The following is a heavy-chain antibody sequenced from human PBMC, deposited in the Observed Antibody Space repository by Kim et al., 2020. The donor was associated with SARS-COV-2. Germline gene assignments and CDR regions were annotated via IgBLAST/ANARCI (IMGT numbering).Heavy chain of an antibody. CDR2: VYSSGVT. D-gene: IGHD6-13*01. J-gene: IGHJ5*02. CDR1: GGSSSNSRYY. Sequence: SDTLSLTCFISGGSSSNSRYYWGWIRQLPGKGLEWVASVYSSGVTYYNPSLKNRVTLLGDTSKNHFSLRLTSVTAADTAVYFCARGHYSNPNNWFDPWGQGTLVTVSS. CDR3: ARGHYSNPNNWFDP. V-gene: IGHV4-39*07.